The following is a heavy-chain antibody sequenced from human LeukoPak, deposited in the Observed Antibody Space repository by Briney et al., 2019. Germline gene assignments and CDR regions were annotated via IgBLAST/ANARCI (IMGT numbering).Heavy chain of an antibody. J-gene: IGHJ4*02. Sequence: SETLSLTCSVSGGSISSKTYFWGWIRQPPGKGLEWIGSIYYSGSTYYNPSLSSRVTISEDTSKNQLSLRLSSVTAADTADYYCARGATTAGLRFDFWGQGTLVTVSS. V-gene: IGHV4-39*07. CDR3: ARGATTAGLRFDF. CDR1: GGSISSKTYF. CDR2: IYYSGST. D-gene: IGHD6-13*01.